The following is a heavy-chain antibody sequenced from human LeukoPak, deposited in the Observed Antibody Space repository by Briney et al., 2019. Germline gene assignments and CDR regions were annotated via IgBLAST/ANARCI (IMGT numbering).Heavy chain of an antibody. Sequence: SETLSLTCAVSGYSISSGCYWGWIRQPPGKGLEWIGSIYHSGSTYYNPSLKSRVTISVDTSKNQFSLKLSSVTAADTAVYYCAIRTYGSGWTPVDYWGQGTLVTVSS. J-gene: IGHJ4*02. CDR3: AIRTYGSGWTPVDY. V-gene: IGHV4-38-2*01. CDR1: GYSISSGCY. D-gene: IGHD6-19*01. CDR2: IYHSGST.